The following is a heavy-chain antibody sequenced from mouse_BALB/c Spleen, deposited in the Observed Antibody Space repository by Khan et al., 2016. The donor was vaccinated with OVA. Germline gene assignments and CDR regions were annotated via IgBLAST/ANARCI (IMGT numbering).Heavy chain of an antibody. CDR2: INTYTGEP. Sequence: QIQLVQSGPELKKPGETVKISCKASGYTFRNYGMNWVKQAPGKGLKWMGWINTYTGEPNYADDFKGRFAFSLDTSASTAYLQITNLKNGDTATYFCTRKEYGRYFDYWGQGTTLTVSS. D-gene: IGHD2-10*02. J-gene: IGHJ2*01. CDR3: TRKEYGRYFDY. V-gene: IGHV9-3-1*01. CDR1: GYTFRNYG.